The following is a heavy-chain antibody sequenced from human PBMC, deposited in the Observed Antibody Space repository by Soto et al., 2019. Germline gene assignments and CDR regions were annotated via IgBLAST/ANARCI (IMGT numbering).Heavy chain of an antibody. J-gene: IGHJ6*02. CDR3: ARALSITGTTLGYYYGMDV. CDR1: GFTVSSYW. V-gene: IGHV3-7*03. CDR2: ITQAGSEK. D-gene: IGHD1-7*01. Sequence: PXGSLRLSCYAAGFTVSSYWMSWIRQAPGKGLEWVAYITQAGSEKYYVDSVKSRFTNSRDTAKNSLYLHMNSLRAEDTAVYYCARALSITGTTLGYYYGMDVWGQGPTVTVSS.